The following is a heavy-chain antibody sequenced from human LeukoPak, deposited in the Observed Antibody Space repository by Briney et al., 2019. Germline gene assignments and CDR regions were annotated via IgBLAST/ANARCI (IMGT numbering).Heavy chain of an antibody. CDR2: INAGNGNT. Sequence: ASVKVSCKASGYTFTSYAMHWVRQAPGQRLEWMGWINAGNGNTKYSQKFQGRVTITRDTSASTAYMELSSLRSEDTAVYYCARDRWELLPLLDFDYWGQETLVTVSS. CDR1: GYTFTSYA. D-gene: IGHD1-26*01. CDR3: ARDRWELLPLLDFDY. J-gene: IGHJ4*02. V-gene: IGHV1-3*01.